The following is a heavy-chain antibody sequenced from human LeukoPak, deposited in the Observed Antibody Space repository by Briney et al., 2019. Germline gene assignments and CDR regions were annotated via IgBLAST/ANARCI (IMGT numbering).Heavy chain of an antibody. V-gene: IGHV1-18*01. Sequence: ASVKLSCKASGYTFTSYGISWVRQAPGQGLEWMGWINAYNGNTNYAQKLQGRVTMTTDTSTSTAYMERSSLRSEDTAVYYCARDLASYVIYYFDYWGQGTLVTVSS. J-gene: IGHJ4*02. CDR1: GYTFTSYG. D-gene: IGHD5-18*01. CDR3: ARDLASYVIYYFDY. CDR2: INAYNGNT.